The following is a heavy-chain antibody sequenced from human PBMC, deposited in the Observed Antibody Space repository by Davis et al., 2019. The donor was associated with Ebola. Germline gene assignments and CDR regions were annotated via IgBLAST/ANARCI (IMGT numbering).Heavy chain of an antibody. Sequence: GGSLRLSCAASGFPFSSYTMNWVRQAPGKGLEWVSSISSDGSYIFYADSAKGRFSISRDNAKNSLYLQMNSLKAEDTAVYFCATSESCFDYAAYFHSWGQGTLLTVSS. CDR2: ISSDGSYI. D-gene: IGHD3-16*01. CDR3: ATSESCFDYAAYFHS. V-gene: IGHV3-21*01. CDR1: GFPFSSYT. J-gene: IGHJ4*02.